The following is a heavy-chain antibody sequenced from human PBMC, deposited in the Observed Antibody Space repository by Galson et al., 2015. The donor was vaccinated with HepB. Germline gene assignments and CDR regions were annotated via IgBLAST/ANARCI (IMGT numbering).Heavy chain of an antibody. CDR1: GFTFSRYW. CDR3: VRGRGGEANNY. D-gene: IGHD2-21*01. V-gene: IGHV3-74*01. J-gene: IGHJ4*02. CDR2: LNSDDGST. Sequence: SLRLSCAASGFTFSRYWMYWVRQAPGKGLVGVSRLNSDDGSTSYADSVKGRFTISRDIAKNTLYLQMNSLTAEDTALYYCVRGRGGEANNYWGQGTLVTVSS.